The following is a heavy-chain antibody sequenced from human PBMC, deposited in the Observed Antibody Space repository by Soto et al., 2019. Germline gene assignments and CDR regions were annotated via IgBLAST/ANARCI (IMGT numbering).Heavy chain of an antibody. CDR2: VYGAGNT. CDR1: TDSMTSYY. CDR3: ARVFDYWSGFYVY. D-gene: IGHD3-3*01. Sequence: SESLSLTCNVSTDSMTSYYWSWIRQPAGKGLEWIGRVYGAGNTNYNPSLTGRVTMSIDTSKKQFSLRMTSLTAADTAVYFCARVFDYWSGFYVYWGQGILVTVSS. V-gene: IGHV4-4*07. J-gene: IGHJ4*02.